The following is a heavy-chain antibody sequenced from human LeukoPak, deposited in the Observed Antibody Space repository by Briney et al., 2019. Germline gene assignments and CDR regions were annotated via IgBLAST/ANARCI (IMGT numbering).Heavy chain of an antibody. CDR3: ARDNVGWGYYGSGTLKQDWFDP. Sequence: SETLSLTCTVSGGFISSYYWSWIRQPPGKGLEWIGYIYYSGSTNYNPSLKSRVTISVDTSKNQFSLKLSSVTAADTAVYYCARDNVGWGYYGSGTLKQDWFDPGAREPWSPSPQ. D-gene: IGHD3-10*01. J-gene: IGHJ5*02. CDR2: IYYSGST. V-gene: IGHV4-59*01. CDR1: GGFISSYY.